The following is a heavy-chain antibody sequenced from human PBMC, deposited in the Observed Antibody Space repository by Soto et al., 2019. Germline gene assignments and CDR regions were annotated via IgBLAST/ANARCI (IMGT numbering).Heavy chain of an antibody. Sequence: ESLKISCKGSGYSFTSYWIGWVRQMPGKGLEWMGIIYPGDSATRYSPSFQGQVTISADKSIRTAYLQWIILPASATAMYYCARAGRDVVVPAAIRGDYYYYGMDVWGQRTTVTVSS. V-gene: IGHV5-51*01. CDR2: IYPGDSAT. J-gene: IGHJ6*02. CDR3: ARAGRDVVVPAAIRGDYYYYGMDV. CDR1: GYSFTSYW. D-gene: IGHD2-2*02.